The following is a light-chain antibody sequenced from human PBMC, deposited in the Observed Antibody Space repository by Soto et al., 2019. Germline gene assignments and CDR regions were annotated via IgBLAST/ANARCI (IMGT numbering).Light chain of an antibody. J-gene: IGKJ4*01. V-gene: IGKV1D-12*01. CDR2: RAS. CDR1: QGISSW. CDR3: QQADSFPLT. Sequence: DIQMTQSPSSVTASVGDRVTITCRASQGISSWFAWYQQEPGKAPKLLIYRASTLQRAVPSRFSGSGSGTDFTLTISNLQPEDSAIYYGQQADSFPLTFGGGTKVAIK.